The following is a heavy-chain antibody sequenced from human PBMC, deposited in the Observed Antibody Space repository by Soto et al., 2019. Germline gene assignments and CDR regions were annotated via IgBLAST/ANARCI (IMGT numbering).Heavy chain of an antibody. CDR2: INHSGST. CDR3: AGGILNPYYFDY. D-gene: IGHD3-9*01. V-gene: IGHV4-34*01. CDR1: GGSFRGYY. J-gene: IGHJ4*02. Sequence: SETLSLTCAVYGGSFRGYYWSWVRQPPGKGLEWIGEINHSGSTNYNPSHKSRVTISVDTSKNQFALRLSSVTAADTAVYYCAGGILNPYYFDYWGQGTLVTVSS.